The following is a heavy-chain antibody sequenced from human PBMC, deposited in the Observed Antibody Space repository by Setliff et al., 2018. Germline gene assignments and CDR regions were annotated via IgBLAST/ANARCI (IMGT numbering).Heavy chain of an antibody. CDR3: ARVVTPSYCTGGVCWDYGMDV. D-gene: IGHD2-8*02. J-gene: IGHJ6*02. CDR1: GGSFSSFY. Sequence: SETLSLTCAVYGGSFSSFYWSWIRQRPGKGLEWIGEIHHSGGTSYSPSLRSRVTMSVDSSKKQLSLKLTTVTAADTAVYYCARVVTPSYCTGGVCWDYGMDVWGQGTTVTVSS. V-gene: IGHV4-34*01. CDR2: IHHSGGT.